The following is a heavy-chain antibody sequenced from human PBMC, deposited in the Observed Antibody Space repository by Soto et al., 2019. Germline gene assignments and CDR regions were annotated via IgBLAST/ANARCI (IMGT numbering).Heavy chain of an antibody. CDR1: GFTFSSYE. J-gene: IGHJ6*02. CDR2: ISSSGSTI. Sequence: GGSLRLSCAASGFTFSSYEMNWVRQAPGKGLEWVSYISSSGSTIYYADSVKGRFTISRDNAKNSLYLQMNSLRAEDTAVYYCERESGATYYGMDVWGQGTTVTVSS. V-gene: IGHV3-48*03. CDR3: ERESGATYYGMDV. D-gene: IGHD1-26*01.